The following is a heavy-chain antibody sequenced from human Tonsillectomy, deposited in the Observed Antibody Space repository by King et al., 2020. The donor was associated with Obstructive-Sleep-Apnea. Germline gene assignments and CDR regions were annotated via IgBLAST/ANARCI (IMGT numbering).Heavy chain of an antibody. D-gene: IGHD3-10*01. J-gene: IGHJ2*01. CDR2: ISNSGSTI. V-gene: IGHV3-11*01. CDR1: GFTFSDYY. Sequence: VQLVESGGGLVKPGGSLRLSCAASGFTFSDYYMSWIRQAPGKGLEWVSYISNSGSTIYYADSVKGRFTISRDNAKNSLYLQMNSLRAEDTAVYYCAGGGYYYGSGNYYTVDWYFDLGGRGTLVTVSS. CDR3: AGGGYYYGSGNYYTVDWYFDL.